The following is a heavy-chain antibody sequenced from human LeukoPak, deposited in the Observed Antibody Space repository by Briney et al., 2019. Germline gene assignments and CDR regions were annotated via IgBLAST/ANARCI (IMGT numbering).Heavy chain of an antibody. CDR1: GFTFGRHW. CDR3: ARDGVAGGFDY. V-gene: IGHV3-7*01. Sequence: GGSLRLSCAASGFTFGRHWMSWVRQAPGKGLEWVAHMNKGGSETTNADSVKGRFTISRDDAKNLVFLQMNSLRVEDTAVYYCARDGVAGGFDYWGQGSLVTVSS. J-gene: IGHJ4*02. D-gene: IGHD6-19*01. CDR2: MNKGGSET.